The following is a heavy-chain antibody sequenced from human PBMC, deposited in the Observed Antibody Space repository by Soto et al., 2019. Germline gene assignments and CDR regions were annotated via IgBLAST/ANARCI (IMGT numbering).Heavy chain of an antibody. CDR1: GGSISSYY. CDR3: ARRWGTYFDF. D-gene: IGHD7-27*01. V-gene: IGHV4-59*01. J-gene: IGHJ4*02. CDR2: IYYSGST. Sequence: SETLSLTCTVSGGSISSYYWSWLRQPPGKGLEWIGYIYYSGSTDYDPSLKSRVTISVDTSKNQFSLKLSSVTAADTDVYYCARRWGTYFDFWGQGTLVTVS.